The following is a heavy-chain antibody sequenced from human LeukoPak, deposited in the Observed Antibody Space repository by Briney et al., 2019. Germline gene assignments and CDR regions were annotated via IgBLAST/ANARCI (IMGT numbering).Heavy chain of an antibody. CDR1: GGSISSGGYY. Sequence: SETLSLTCTVSGGSISSGGYYWSWIRQHPGKGLEWIGYIYYSGSTYYNPSLKSRVTISVDTSKNHFSLKLNSVAAADTALYYCARLGYCSSASCGPLDYWGQGTLVTVSS. V-gene: IGHV4-31*03. J-gene: IGHJ4*02. D-gene: IGHD2-2*01. CDR3: ARLGYCSSASCGPLDY. CDR2: IYYSGST.